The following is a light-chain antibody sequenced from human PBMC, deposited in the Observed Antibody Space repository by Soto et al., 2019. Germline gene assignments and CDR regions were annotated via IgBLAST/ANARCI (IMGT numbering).Light chain of an antibody. Sequence: EIVLTQSPGTLSLSPGEGATLSCRASQSVSSNYFAWYQQKPGQAPRLLIYGASNRATGIPDSFSGSGSGTDFTLTISRLEPEDFAVYYCQQYETSPITFGQGTRLEIK. CDR3: QQYETSPIT. J-gene: IGKJ5*01. V-gene: IGKV3-20*01. CDR1: QSVSSNY. CDR2: GAS.